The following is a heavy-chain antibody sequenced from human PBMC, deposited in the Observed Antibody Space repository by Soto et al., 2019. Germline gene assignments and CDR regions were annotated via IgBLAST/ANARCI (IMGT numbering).Heavy chain of an antibody. CDR3: XRLTSDGTNYYYYGMDV. Sequence: PGESLKISCKGSGYSFTIYWISWVRQMPGKGLEWMGRIDPSDSYTNYSPSFQGHVTISADKSISTAYLQWSSLKASDTAMYYCXRLTSDGTNYYYYGMDVWGQGTTVTVSS. J-gene: IGHJ6*02. CDR2: IDPSDSYT. V-gene: IGHV5-10-1*01. D-gene: IGHD6-13*01. CDR1: GYSFTIYW.